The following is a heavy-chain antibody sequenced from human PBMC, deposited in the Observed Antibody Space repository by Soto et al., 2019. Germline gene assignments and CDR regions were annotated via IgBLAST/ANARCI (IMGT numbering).Heavy chain of an antibody. CDR3: AKDYDFWSGYGSPYYYGMDV. V-gene: IGHV3-23*01. J-gene: IGHJ6*02. D-gene: IGHD3-3*01. CDR2: ISGSGGST. Sequence: EGSLRLSCAASGFTFSSYAMSWVRQAPGKGLEWVSAISGSGGSTYYADSVKGRFTISRDNSKNTLYLQMNSLRAEDTAVYYCAKDYDFWSGYGSPYYYGMDVWGQGTTVTVSS. CDR1: GFTFSSYA.